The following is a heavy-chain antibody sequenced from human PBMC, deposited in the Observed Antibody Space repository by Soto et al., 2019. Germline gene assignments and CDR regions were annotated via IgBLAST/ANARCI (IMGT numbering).Heavy chain of an antibody. CDR1: GFTFSSYA. J-gene: IGHJ4*02. D-gene: IGHD1-26*01. CDR3: ARRGSGSYYDY. Sequence: EVPLLESGGGLVQPGGSLRLSCAASGFTFSSYAMRWVRQAPVKGGEWVSAISGSGGSTYYAESVKGRFTISRDNSKNTLYLQMNSLRAEDTAVYYCARRGSGSYYDYWGQGTLVTVSS. V-gene: IGHV3-23*01. CDR2: ISGSGGST.